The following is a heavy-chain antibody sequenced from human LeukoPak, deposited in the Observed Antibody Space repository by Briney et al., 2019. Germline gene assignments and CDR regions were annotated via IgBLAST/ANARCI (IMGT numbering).Heavy chain of an antibody. Sequence: PGGSLRLSCAASGFSFSSYAMNWVRQAPGKGLEWVSLISGSRGNTYYADSVKGRFTISRDNSKNTVYLQMNTLRAEDTAVYYCAKDLASCDGGSCYPEVSYFDCWGQGALVSVSS. V-gene: IGHV3-23*01. CDR1: GFSFSSYA. J-gene: IGHJ4*02. D-gene: IGHD2-15*01. CDR3: AKDLASCDGGSCYPEVSYFDC. CDR2: ISGSRGNT.